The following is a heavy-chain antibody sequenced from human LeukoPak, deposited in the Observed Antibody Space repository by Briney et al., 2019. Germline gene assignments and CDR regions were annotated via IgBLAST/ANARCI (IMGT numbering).Heavy chain of an antibody. CDR1: GYTFTSYG. Sequence: ASVKVSCKASGYTFTSYGISWVRQAPGQGLEWMGWISAYNGNTNYAQKLQGRVTMTTDTSTSTAYMELRSLRSDDTAVYYCGRASLAVAGRGLFDYWGQGTLVTVSS. D-gene: IGHD6-19*01. CDR2: ISAYNGNT. CDR3: GRASLAVAGRGLFDY. J-gene: IGHJ4*02. V-gene: IGHV1-18*01.